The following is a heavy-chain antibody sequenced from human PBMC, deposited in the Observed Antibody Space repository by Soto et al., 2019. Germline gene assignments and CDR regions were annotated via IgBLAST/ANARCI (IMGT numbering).Heavy chain of an antibody. D-gene: IGHD4-4*01. CDR1: GYTFTSYD. J-gene: IGHJ6*03. CDR2: MNPNSGNT. V-gene: IGHV1-8*01. CDR3: ARFGEIFDYSNSLGDYYYYYMDV. Sequence: ASVKVSCKASGYTFTSYDINWVRQATGQGLEWMGWMNPNSGNTGYAQKFQGRVTMTRNTSISTAYMELSSLRSEDTAVYYCARFGEIFDYSNSLGDYYYYYMDVWGKGTTVTVSS.